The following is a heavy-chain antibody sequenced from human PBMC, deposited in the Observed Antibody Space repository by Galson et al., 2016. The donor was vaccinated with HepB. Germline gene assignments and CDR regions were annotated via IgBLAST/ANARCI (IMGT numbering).Heavy chain of an antibody. D-gene: IGHD4-23*01. CDR3: VKDRRVTTGVFES. CDR1: GFAFDEYA. J-gene: IGHJ4*02. V-gene: IGHV3-9*01. CDR2: ISWDSETI. Sequence: SLRLSCAASGFAFDEYALHWVRQGPGKGLEWVSRISWDSETIDYADSVRGRFRISRDHAENTLFLQMNSLRQEDTGVYYCVKDRRVTTGVFESWGLGTLVVVSS.